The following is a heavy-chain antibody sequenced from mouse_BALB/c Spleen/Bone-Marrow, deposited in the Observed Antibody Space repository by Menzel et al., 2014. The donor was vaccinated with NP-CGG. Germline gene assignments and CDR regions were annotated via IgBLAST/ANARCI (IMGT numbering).Heavy chain of an antibody. Sequence: QVQLQQSGAELVRPGSSVKISCKASGYAFSSYWMSWVKQRPGQGLEWIGQIYPGDGDTNYNGKFKGKATLIADKSSSTAYMQLRSLTAEDSAVYFCGRWLPAMDYWGQGTSVTVSS. CDR2: IYPGDGDT. V-gene: IGHV1-80*01. J-gene: IGHJ4*01. D-gene: IGHD2-2*01. CDR3: GRWLPAMDY. CDR1: GYAFSSYW.